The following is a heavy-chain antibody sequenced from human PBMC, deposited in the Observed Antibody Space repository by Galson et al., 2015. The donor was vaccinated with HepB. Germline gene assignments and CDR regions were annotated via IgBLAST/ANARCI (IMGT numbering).Heavy chain of an antibody. J-gene: IGHJ6*02. CDR1: GFTFSNYW. V-gene: IGHV3-74*01. CDR3: ARDDYGFSYYYSLDV. Sequence: SLRLSCAASGFTFSNYWMHWVRQAPGKGLVWVSRINTDGSSTTYADSVKGRFTISRDNAKNTLYLQMNSLRAEDTAVYYCARDDYGFSYYYSLDVWGQGTTVTVSS. D-gene: IGHD4-17*01. CDR2: INTDGSST.